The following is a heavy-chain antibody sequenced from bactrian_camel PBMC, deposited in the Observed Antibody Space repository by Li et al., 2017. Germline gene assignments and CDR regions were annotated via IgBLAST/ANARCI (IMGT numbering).Heavy chain of an antibody. CDR3: AHDPVRCSNGPYLLMPRYKN. V-gene: IGHV3S53*01. CDR2: ITTDGTT. CDR1: GSIYSDAC. J-gene: IGHJ4*01. Sequence: HVQLVESGGGSVQVGGSLRLSCVASGSIYSDACMGWVRQAPGKERELVSSITTDGTTRYVDSVKGRFTIWQDNTKNTLTLQMNGLKPEDSGMYYCAHDPVRCSNGPYLLMPRYKNWGRGTQVTVS. D-gene: IGHD6*01.